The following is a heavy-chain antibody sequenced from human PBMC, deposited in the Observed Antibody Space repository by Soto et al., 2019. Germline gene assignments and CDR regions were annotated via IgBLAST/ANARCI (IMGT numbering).Heavy chain of an antibody. Sequence: SDTLSLTCAVYGGPFRDHYGRRIRQPPGNVLEWIGEINHSGSTNYKPSLKSLVPMSIDTSKNQFSLNLTSVIAADTAMYCCASQGFCATTWKGCHAYWGQGNLVTVSS. CDR3: ASQGFCATTWKGCHAY. V-gene: IGHV4-34*01. D-gene: IGHD1-26*01. J-gene: IGHJ4*02. CDR2: INHSGST. CDR1: GGPFRDHY.